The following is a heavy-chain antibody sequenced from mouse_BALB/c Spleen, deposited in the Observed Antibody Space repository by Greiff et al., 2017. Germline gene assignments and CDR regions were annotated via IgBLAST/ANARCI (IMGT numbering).Heavy chain of an antibody. J-gene: IGHJ2*01. V-gene: IGHV1-54*01. CDR1: GYAFTNYL. CDR2: INPGSGGT. D-gene: IGHD2-4*01. Sequence: QVQLQQSGAELVRPGTSVKVSCKASGYAFTNYLIEWVKQRPGQGLEWIGVINPGSGGTNYNEKFKGKATLTADKSSSTAYMQLSSLTSDDSAVYFCARDYDYDDWGQGTTLTVSS. CDR3: ARDYDYDD.